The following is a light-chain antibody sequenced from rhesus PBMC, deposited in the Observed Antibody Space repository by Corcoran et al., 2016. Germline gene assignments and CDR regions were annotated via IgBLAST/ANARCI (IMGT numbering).Light chain of an antibody. CDR2: RAS. CDR1: QSLSNY. CDR3: QQGYSYPYS. J-gene: IGKJ2*01. Sequence: DIQMTQSPSSLSASVGDRVTITCQASQSLSNYLNWYQQKPGKIPKLLIYRASSLQSGIPSRFSGSGSWTEFTLTISSLQPEDFATYYCQQGYSYPYSFGQGTKVEIK. V-gene: IGKV1S9*01.